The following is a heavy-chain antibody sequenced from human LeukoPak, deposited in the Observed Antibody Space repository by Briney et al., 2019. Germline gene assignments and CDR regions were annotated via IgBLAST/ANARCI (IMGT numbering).Heavy chain of an antibody. CDR1: GGSISSGDYY. V-gene: IGHV4-61*02. CDR3: AREGVGAVGPFDY. D-gene: IGHD6-13*01. Sequence: SETLSLTCTVSGGSISSGDYYWSWIRQPPGKGLEWIGRIYTTESSNYNPSLKSRVTMSVDTSKNQFSLNLSSVTAADTAVYYCAREGVGAVGPFDYWGQGSLVTVSS. J-gene: IGHJ4*02. CDR2: IYTTESS.